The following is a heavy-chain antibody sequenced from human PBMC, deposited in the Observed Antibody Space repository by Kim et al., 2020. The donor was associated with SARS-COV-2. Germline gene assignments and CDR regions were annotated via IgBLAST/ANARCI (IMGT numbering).Heavy chain of an antibody. J-gene: IGHJ4*03. CDR2: ITASGDST. Sequence: GGSLRLSCTASGFTFSNYAMNWVRQAPGKGLEWVSTITASGDSTVYSVSVKGRFIVSRDNSKNTLFVQMNSLGVEDTALYFCAKGLWCPESGTANPGYF. D-gene: IGHD1-1*01. V-gene: IGHV3-23*01. CDR3: AKGLWCPESGTANPGYF. CDR1: GFTFSNYA.